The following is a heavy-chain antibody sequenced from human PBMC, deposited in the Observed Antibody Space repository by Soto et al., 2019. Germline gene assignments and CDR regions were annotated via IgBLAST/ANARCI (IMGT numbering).Heavy chain of an antibody. CDR1: GGSISSGGYS. CDR2: IYHSGST. CDR3: ARAIGDYYYYYGMDV. J-gene: IGHJ6*02. V-gene: IGHV4-30-2*01. D-gene: IGHD4-17*01. Sequence: QLQLQESGSGLVKPSQTLSLTCAVSGGSISSGGYSWSWIRQPPGKVLEWIGYIYHSGSTYYNPSLKSRVTISVDRSKNQFSLKLSSVTAADTAVYYCARAIGDYYYYYGMDVWGQGTTVTVSS.